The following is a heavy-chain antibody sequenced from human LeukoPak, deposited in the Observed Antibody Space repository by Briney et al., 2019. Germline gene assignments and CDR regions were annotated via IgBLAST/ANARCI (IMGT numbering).Heavy chain of an antibody. D-gene: IGHD1-14*01. CDR2: IYYSGST. V-gene: IGHV4-31*02. Sequence: SWIRQHPGKGLEWIGYIYYSGSTYYNPSLKSRVTISVDTSKNQFSLKLSSVTAADTAVYYCARENLQLAHFDYWGQGTLVTVSS. J-gene: IGHJ4*02. CDR3: ARENLQLAHFDY.